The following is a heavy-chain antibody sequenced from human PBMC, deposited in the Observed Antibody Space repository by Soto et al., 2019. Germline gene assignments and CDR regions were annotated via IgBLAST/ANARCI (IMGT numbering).Heavy chain of an antibody. V-gene: IGHV4-59*01. D-gene: IGHD6-19*01. CDR3: ARDTESIAVAGPPVAFDI. Sequence: SETLSLTCTVSGGSISSYYWSWIRQPPGKGLEWIGYIYYSGSTNYNPSLKSRVTISVDTSKNQFSLKLSSVTAADTAAYYCARDTESIAVAGPPVAFDIWGQGTMVTVSS. CDR2: IYYSGST. J-gene: IGHJ3*02. CDR1: GGSISSYY.